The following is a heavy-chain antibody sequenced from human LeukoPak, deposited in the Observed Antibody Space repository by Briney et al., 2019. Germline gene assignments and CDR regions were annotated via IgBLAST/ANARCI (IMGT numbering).Heavy chain of an antibody. CDR1: GGSISSYY. CDR3: ARSYSSGWYGWFDP. J-gene: IGHJ5*02. D-gene: IGHD6-19*01. V-gene: IGHV4-59*01. CDR2: IYYSGSS. Sequence: SENLSLTCTVSGGSISSYYWSWIRHPPGKRLEWIGYIYYSGSSNYNPSLKSRVTISVDTSKNQFSLKLSSVTAADTAVYYCARSYSSGWYGWFDPWGQGTLVTVSS.